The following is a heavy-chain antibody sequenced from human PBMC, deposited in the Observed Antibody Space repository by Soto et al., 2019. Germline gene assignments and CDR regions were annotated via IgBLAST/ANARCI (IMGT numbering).Heavy chain of an antibody. CDR3: AKGGTAVSKGKYYFDS. CDR2: ISGSGGST. CDR1: GFTFSTFA. Sequence: GGSLRLSCAASGFTFSTFAMSWVRQAPGKGLEWVSAISGSGGSTYPADSVKGRFIISRDSSRTTLYLQMNSLRADDTAVYYCAKGGTAVSKGKYYFDSWGQGTLVTVSS. D-gene: IGHD4-17*01. V-gene: IGHV3-23*01. J-gene: IGHJ4*02.